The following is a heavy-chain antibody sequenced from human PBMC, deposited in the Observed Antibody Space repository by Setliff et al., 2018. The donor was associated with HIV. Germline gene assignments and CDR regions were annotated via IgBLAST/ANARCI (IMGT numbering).Heavy chain of an antibody. CDR1: DGSLSSSNW. D-gene: IGHD3-3*01. CDR2: IFHTQNP. J-gene: IGHJ4*02. Sequence: LSLTCAVSDGSLSSSNWWSWVRQHPGKGLEWIGEIFHTQNPNYSPSLKSRVTISVNKSKNQFSLRLTSVTAADTAVYYCARGANFWSGYDSWGQGTLVTVSS. V-gene: IGHV4-4*02. CDR3: ARGANFWSGYDS.